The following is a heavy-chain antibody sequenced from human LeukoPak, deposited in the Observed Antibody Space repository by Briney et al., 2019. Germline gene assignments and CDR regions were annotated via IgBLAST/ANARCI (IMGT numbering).Heavy chain of an antibody. J-gene: IGHJ6*02. Sequence: SQTLSLTCTVSGGSISSGGYYWSWIRQHPGKGLEWIGYIYYSGSTYYNPSLKSRVTISVDTSKNQFSLKLSSVTAADTAVYYCARGARYSYGSPAYYYYYGMDVWGQGTTVTVSS. CDR2: IYYSGST. D-gene: IGHD5-18*01. V-gene: IGHV4-31*03. CDR3: ARGARYSYGSPAYYYYYGMDV. CDR1: GGSISSGGYY.